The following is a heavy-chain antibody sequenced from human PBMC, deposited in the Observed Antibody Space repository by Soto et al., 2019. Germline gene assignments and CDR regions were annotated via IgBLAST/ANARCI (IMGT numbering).Heavy chain of an antibody. V-gene: IGHV1-46*03. J-gene: IGHJ4*02. Sequence: QVQLVQSGAEVKKPGASVKVSCKASGYTFTSYYMHWVRQAPGQGLEWMGIINPSGGSTSYAQKFQGRVTMTRDTSTSTVYMELSSLRSEDTAVYYCARPPDIVVVVAATDQWELDYWGQGTLVTVSS. CDR2: INPSGGST. CDR3: ARPPDIVVVVAATDQWELDY. CDR1: GYTFTSYY. D-gene: IGHD2-15*01.